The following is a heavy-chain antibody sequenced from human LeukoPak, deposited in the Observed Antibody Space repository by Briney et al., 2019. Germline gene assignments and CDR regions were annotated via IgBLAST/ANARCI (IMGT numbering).Heavy chain of an antibody. D-gene: IGHD2-2*01. CDR3: AKDMCSSTSCSRRAFDI. V-gene: IGHV3-30-3*01. J-gene: IGHJ3*02. CDR2: ISYDGSNK. CDR1: GFTFSSFA. Sequence: SGGSLRLSCAASGFTFSSFAMHWVRQAPGKGLEWVAVISYDGSNKYYADSVKGRFTISRDNSENTLYLQMNSLRAEDTAVFYCAKDMCSSTSCSRRAFDIWGQGTMVTVSS.